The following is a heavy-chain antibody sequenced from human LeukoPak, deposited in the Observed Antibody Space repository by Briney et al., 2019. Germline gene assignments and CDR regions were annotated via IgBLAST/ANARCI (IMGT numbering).Heavy chain of an antibody. D-gene: IGHD1-1*01. Sequence: SVKVSCKASGYTFTYRYLHWVRQAPGQALEWMGWITPFNGNTNYAQKFQDRVTMTTDTSTSTAYMELRSLRSDDTAVYYCAGSTTYYYYYYMDVWGKGTTVTVSS. J-gene: IGHJ6*03. CDR1: GYTFTYRY. CDR2: ITPFNGNT. V-gene: IGHV1-45*02. CDR3: AGSTTYYYYYYMDV.